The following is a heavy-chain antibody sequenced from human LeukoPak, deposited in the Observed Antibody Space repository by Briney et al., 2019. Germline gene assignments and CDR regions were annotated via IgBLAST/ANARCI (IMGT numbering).Heavy chain of an antibody. CDR2: VSSSSSYI. V-gene: IGHV3-21*01. J-gene: IGHJ6*04. CDR1: GFTFSSYS. D-gene: IGHD3-10*02. Sequence: GGSLRLSCAASGFTFSSYSMNWVRQAPGKGLEWVSSVSSSSSYIYYADSVKGRSTISRDNAKNSLYLQMNSLRAEDTAVYYCAELGITMIGGVWGKGTTVTISS. CDR3: AELGITMIGGV.